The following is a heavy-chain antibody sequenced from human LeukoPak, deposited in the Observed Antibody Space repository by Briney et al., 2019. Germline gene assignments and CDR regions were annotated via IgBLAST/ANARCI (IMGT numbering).Heavy chain of an antibody. D-gene: IGHD3-16*01. CDR3: AKGGRWDVTPFDY. CDR2: ISGDGGST. CDR1: GFTFTSYS. V-gene: IGHV3-23*01. Sequence: GGSLRLSCAASGFTFTSYSMNWVRQAPGKGLEWVSTISGDGGSTYYADSVKGRFTISRDNSKNTLYLQVNSLRAEDTAVYYCAKGGRWDVTPFDYWGQGTLVTVSS. J-gene: IGHJ4*02.